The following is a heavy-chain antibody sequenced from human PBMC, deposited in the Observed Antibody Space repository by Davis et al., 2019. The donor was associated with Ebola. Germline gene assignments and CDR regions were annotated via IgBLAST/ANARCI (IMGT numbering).Heavy chain of an antibody. CDR2: INSDGSST. CDR3: ARAYNWNYGGGWFDP. J-gene: IGHJ5*02. D-gene: IGHD1-7*01. Sequence: HTGGSLRLSCAASGFTFSSYWMHWVRQAPGKGLVWVSRINSDGSSTSYVDSVKGRFTISRDNAKNSLYLQMNSLRAEDTAVYYCARAYNWNYGGGWFDPWGQGTLVTVSS. CDR1: GFTFSSYW. V-gene: IGHV3-74*01.